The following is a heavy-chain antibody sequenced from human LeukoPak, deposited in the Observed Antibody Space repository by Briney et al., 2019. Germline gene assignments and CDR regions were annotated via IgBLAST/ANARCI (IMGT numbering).Heavy chain of an antibody. CDR3: ASRPTGFDWGPFDY. CDR2: FRYDGNHE. D-gene: IGHD5-12*01. J-gene: IGHJ4*02. CDR1: GFTFNNYV. Sequence: GGSLRLSCAASGFTFNNYVIHWVRQAPGMGLEWVAFFRYDGNHEYYADSVKGRFTFSRDNSKNTLLLQMNSLRAEDTAVYYCASRPTGFDWGPFDYWGQGTLVTVSS. V-gene: IGHV3-30*02.